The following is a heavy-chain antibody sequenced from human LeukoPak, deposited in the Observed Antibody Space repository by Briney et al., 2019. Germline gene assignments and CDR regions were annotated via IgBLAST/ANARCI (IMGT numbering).Heavy chain of an antibody. J-gene: IGHJ3*02. CDR1: GFTFSSYD. D-gene: IGHD7-27*01. V-gene: IGHV3-13*01. CDR3: ARGFGQTGDRGAFDI. CDR2: IDTAGDT. Sequence: GGSLRLSCAASGFTFSSYDMHWVRHATGKGLEWVSAIDTAGDTYYPGSVKGRFTISRENAKNSLYLQMNSLRAGDTAVYYCARGFGQTGDRGAFDIWGQGTMVTVSS.